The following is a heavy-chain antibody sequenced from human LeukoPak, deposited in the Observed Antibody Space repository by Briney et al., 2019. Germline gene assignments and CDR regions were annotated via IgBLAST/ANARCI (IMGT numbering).Heavy chain of an antibody. Sequence: SQTLSPTCTVSGGSISSARYYWSWIRQPAGKGLEWIGRIYTSGSTNYNPSPKSRVTISVDTSKNQFSLKLSSVTAADTAVYYCARGLAAAAHDYWGQGTLVTVSS. V-gene: IGHV4-61*02. D-gene: IGHD6-13*01. CDR2: IYTSGST. CDR1: GGSISSARYY. J-gene: IGHJ4*02. CDR3: ARGLAAAAHDY.